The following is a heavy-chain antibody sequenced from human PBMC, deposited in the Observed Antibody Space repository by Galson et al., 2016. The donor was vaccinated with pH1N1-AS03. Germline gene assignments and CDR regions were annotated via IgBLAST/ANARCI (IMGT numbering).Heavy chain of an antibody. CDR2: FHPGDSDT. Sequence: QSGAEVKKPGESLNISCQGSGYRFSTYYIAWVRQMPGKGLEWMGIFHPGDSDTKYHPSFQGLVTMSADKSTNTAYLHWGSLKAPDTAIYYCARHSQCTRGTCYSSYFYALGVWGRGTAVTVS. J-gene: IGHJ6*02. D-gene: IGHD4-11*01. CDR1: GYRFSTYY. V-gene: IGHV5-51*01. CDR3: ARHSQCTRGTCYSSYFYALGV.